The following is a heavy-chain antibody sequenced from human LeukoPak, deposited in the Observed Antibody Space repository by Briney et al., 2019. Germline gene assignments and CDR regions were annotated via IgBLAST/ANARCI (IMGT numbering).Heavy chain of an antibody. V-gene: IGHV4-59*01. J-gene: IGHJ6*03. D-gene: IGHD2-15*01. CDR2: IYYSGST. CDR3: ASCYSGRSYYYYYMDV. Sequence: SETLSLTCTVSGGSISSYYWSWIRQPPGKGLEWIGYIYYSGSTNYNPSLKSRVTISVDTSKNQFSLKLSSVTAADTAVYYCASCYSGRSYYYYYMDVWGKGTTVTVSS. CDR1: GGSISSYY.